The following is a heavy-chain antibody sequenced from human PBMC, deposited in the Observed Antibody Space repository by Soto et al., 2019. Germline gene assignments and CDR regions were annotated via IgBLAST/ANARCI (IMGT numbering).Heavy chain of an antibody. Sequence: QVQLVQSGAEVKKPGSSVKVSCKASGGTFSTCTISWVRQAPGQGLEWMGGIIPMFATPTYAQKFQGRVTITADESTNTVYMEVRRLRSEDTAVYFCASNIHPAIGEAGIHYYGMDVWGQGSTVTVSS. CDR3: ASNIHPAIGEAGIHYYGMDV. CDR1: GGTFSTCT. V-gene: IGHV1-69*01. D-gene: IGHD6-19*01. CDR2: IIPMFATP. J-gene: IGHJ6*02.